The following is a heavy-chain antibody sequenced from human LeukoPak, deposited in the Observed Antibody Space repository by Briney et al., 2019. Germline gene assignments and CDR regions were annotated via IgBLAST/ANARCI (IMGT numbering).Heavy chain of an antibody. Sequence: PGGSLRLSCAASGFTFSSYAMHWVRQAPGKGLEWVAVISYDGSNKYYADSVKGRFTIPRDNSKNTLYLQMNSLRAEDTAVYYCARWEDSSGYYFSDYWGQGTLVTVSS. J-gene: IGHJ4*02. D-gene: IGHD3-22*01. CDR3: ARWEDSSGYYFSDY. CDR1: GFTFSSYA. CDR2: ISYDGSNK. V-gene: IGHV3-30*04.